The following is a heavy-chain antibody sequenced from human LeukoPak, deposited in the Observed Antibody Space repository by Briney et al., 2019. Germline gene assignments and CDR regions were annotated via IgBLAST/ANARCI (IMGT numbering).Heavy chain of an antibody. D-gene: IGHD3-10*01. CDR2: IYYSGGT. J-gene: IGHJ6*02. CDR3: ARVPYYHGSGGYYYYGMDV. Sequence: SETLSLTCTVSGASISSYYWSWIRQPPGKGLEWIGYIYYSGGTGYNPSIQSRVTLSVDTSKNQFSLELRSLTAADTAVYYCARVPYYHGSGGYYYYGMDVWGQETTVTVSS. V-gene: IGHV4-59*01. CDR1: GASISSYY.